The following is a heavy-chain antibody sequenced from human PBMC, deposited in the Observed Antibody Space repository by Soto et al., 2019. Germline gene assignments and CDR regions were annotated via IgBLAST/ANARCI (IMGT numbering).Heavy chain of an antibody. CDR3: VGSYGSGSYYMPYYYYYYGMDV. Sequence: PGGSLRVSCAASGFTFSSYAMSWVRQAPGKGLEWVSAISGSGGSTYYADSVKGRFTISRDNSKNTLYMQMNSMRAEDTAVSYWVGSYGSGSYYMPYYYYYYGMDVWGQGTTVTVYS. J-gene: IGHJ6*02. V-gene: IGHV3-23*01. D-gene: IGHD3-10*01. CDR2: ISGSGGST. CDR1: GFTFSSYA.